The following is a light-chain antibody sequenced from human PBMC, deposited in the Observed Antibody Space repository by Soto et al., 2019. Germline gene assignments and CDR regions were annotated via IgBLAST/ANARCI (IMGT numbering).Light chain of an antibody. V-gene: IGKV3-11*01. CDR3: QQRSNR. Sequence: EIVLTQSPATLSLSPGDRAVLSCRASQSVSRSLTWYQHKPGQAPRLLIYDASTRATGIPRRFSGSGSGTDFTLTVSSLEPEDFAVYYCQQRSNRFGGGTKVEFQ. CDR2: DAS. J-gene: IGKJ4*01. CDR1: QSVSRS.